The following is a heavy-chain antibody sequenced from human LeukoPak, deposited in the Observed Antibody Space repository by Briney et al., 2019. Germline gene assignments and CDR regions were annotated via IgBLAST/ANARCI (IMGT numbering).Heavy chain of an antibody. CDR1: GFTFSSYA. CDR2: ISYDGSNK. CDR3: AREPLLGYCSGGSCYAGGHYYGMDV. D-gene: IGHD2-15*01. Sequence: GGSLRLSCAASGFTFSSYAMHWVRQAPGKGLEWVAVISYDGSNKYYADSVKGRFTISRDNSKNTLYLQMNSLRAEDTAVYYCAREPLLGYCSGGSCYAGGHYYGMDVWGQGTTVTVSS. V-gene: IGHV3-30-3*01. J-gene: IGHJ6*02.